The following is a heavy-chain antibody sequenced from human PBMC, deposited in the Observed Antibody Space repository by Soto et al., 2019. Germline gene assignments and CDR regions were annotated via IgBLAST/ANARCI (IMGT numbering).Heavy chain of an antibody. CDR2: ISHDGTNQ. J-gene: IGHJ6*02. Sequence: QVQLVESGGGVVQPGRSLRLSCAASGFTFSDFGMHWVRQAPGKGLEWVAAISHDGTNQYYGDSVKGRFSISRDHSNNRLSLQMNSLRVEDTAIYYGAKETRSRAVTATRVNGMDVWGQGTTVTVSS. CDR3: AKETRSRAVTATRVNGMDV. D-gene: IGHD4-17*01. V-gene: IGHV3-30*18. CDR1: GFTFSDFG.